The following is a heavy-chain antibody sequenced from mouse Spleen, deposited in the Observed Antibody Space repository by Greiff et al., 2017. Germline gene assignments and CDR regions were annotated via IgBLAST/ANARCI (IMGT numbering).Heavy chain of an antibody. D-gene: IGHD1-1*01. CDR1: GYTFTDYY. CDR2: IYPGSGNT. V-gene: IGHV1-76*01. Sequence: QVQLQQSGAELVRPGASVKLSCKASGYTFTDYYINWVKQRPGQGLEWIARIYPGSGNTYYNEKFKGKATLTAEKSSSTAYMQLSSLTSEDSAVYFCARGSFYYGSSFYWYFDVWGAGTTVTVSS. CDR3: ARGSFYYGSSFYWYFDV. J-gene: IGHJ1*01.